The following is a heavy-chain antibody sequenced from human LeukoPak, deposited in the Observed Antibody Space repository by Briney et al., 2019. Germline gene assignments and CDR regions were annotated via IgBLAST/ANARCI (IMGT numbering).Heavy chain of an antibody. J-gene: IGHJ4*02. D-gene: IGHD6-25*01. CDR2: IYYSGST. CDR1: GGSITSYY. CDR3: ARRSYSSGFYYFDY. Sequence: PSETLSLTCTVSGGSITSYYWSWIRQSPGKGLEWIGYIYYSGSTNYNPSLKSRVTISVDTSKNQFSLKLSSVTAADTAVYYCARRSYSSGFYYFDYWGQGTQVTVSS. V-gene: IGHV4-59*08.